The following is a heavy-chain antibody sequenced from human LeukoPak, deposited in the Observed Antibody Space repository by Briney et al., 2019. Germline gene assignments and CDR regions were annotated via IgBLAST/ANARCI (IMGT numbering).Heavy chain of an antibody. CDR1: VGSFSGYY. D-gene: IGHD2-2*01. J-gene: IGHJ5*02. V-gene: IGHV4-34*01. CDR3: ARGYPLNCSSTSCYLGWFDP. Sequence: SETLSLTCAVYVGSFSGYYGSWIRQPPGKGREWMWEINRSMSTSYNPSLKSRVTISVHTSKPQFHLQLRSVTVAETAVYYCARGYPLNCSSTSCYLGWFDPWGQGTLVSVPS. CDR2: INRSMST.